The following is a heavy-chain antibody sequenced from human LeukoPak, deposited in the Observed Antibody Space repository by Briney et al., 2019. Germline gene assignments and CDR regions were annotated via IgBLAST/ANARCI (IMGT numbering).Heavy chain of an antibody. J-gene: IGHJ4*02. Sequence: ASVKVSCKSSGYXFSTYGIIWVRQAPGQGLEWMGCFSGYNGNTNYAQKLQGRVTMTTDTSTSTAYMELRSLRSDDTAVYYCARRRSEEFDFDCWGQGTLVTVSS. V-gene: IGHV1-18*01. CDR2: FSGYNGNT. D-gene: IGHD6-19*01. CDR3: ARRRSEEFDFDC. CDR1: GYXFSTYG.